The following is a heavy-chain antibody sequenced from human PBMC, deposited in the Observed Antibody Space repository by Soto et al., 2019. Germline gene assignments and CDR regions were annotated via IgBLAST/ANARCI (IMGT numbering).Heavy chain of an antibody. CDR3: AKYRHYYDSSGYSSESFYGMDV. CDR2: ISYDGSNK. V-gene: IGHV3-30*18. CDR1: GFTFSSYG. D-gene: IGHD3-22*01. Sequence: GGSLRLSCAASGFTFSSYGMHWVRQAPGKGLEWVSVISYDGSNKYYADSVKGRFTISRDNSKNTLYLQMNSLRAEGTAVYYCAKYRHYYDSSGYSSESFYGMDVWGQGTTVTVSS. J-gene: IGHJ6*02.